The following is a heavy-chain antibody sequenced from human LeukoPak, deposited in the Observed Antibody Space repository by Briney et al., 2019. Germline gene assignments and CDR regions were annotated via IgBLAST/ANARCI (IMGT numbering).Heavy chain of an antibody. D-gene: IGHD3-3*01. CDR1: GYTLTGYY. CDR2: INPNSGGT. CDR3: ARSLRFLEWSPMDV. J-gene: IGHJ6*03. Sequence: ASVKVSCKASGYTLTGYYMHWVRQAPGQGLEWMGWINPNSGGTNYAQKFQGRVTMTRDTSISTAYMELSRLRSDDTAVYYCARSLRFLEWSPMDVWGKGTTVTVSS. V-gene: IGHV1-2*02.